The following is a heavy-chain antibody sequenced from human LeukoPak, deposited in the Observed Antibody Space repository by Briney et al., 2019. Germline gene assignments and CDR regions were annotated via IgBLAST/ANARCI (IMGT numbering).Heavy chain of an antibody. CDR1: GSLISNGYS. CDR2: LFNNGNT. J-gene: IGHJ5*02. CDR3: ARVPGVYHDILTGYGSGWFDP. D-gene: IGHD3-9*01. Sequence: SETLSLTCTVSGSLISNGYSWGWVRQTPGKGLEWIGTLFNNGNTYYNPSLRSRVTISVDTSKNQFSLKVRSVTAADTALYYCARVPGVYHDILTGYGSGWFDPWGQGTLVTVSS. V-gene: IGHV4-38-2*02.